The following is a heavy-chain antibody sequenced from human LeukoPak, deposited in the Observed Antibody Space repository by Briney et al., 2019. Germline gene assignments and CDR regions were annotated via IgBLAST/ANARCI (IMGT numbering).Heavy chain of an antibody. CDR3: AKGIWFGELYSPIDP. CDR1: GFTFSSYE. V-gene: IGHV3-21*05. J-gene: IGHJ5*02. CDR2: ISSSNYYI. Sequence: PGGSLRLSCEASGFTFSSYEMNWVRQAPGKGRGWVSYISSSNYYIYYADSVKGRFTISRDNSKNTLYLQMNSLRAEDTAVYYCAKGIWFGELYSPIDPWGQGTLVSVSS. D-gene: IGHD3-10*01.